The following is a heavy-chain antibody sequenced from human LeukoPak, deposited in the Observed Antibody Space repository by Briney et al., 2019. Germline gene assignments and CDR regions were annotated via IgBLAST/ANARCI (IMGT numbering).Heavy chain of an antibody. D-gene: IGHD3-10*01. CDR1: GGSFRGYY. CDR2: INHSGST. Sequence: SETLSLTCAVYGGSFRGYYWSWLRQPPGKGVEWIGEINHSGSTNYNPSLKSRVTISVDTSKNQFSLTLSSVTAADTAVYYCARLNYGSGSPKYRYYYYYGMDVWGKGTTVTVSS. CDR3: ARLNYGSGSPKYRYYYYYGMDV. J-gene: IGHJ6*04. V-gene: IGHV4-34*01.